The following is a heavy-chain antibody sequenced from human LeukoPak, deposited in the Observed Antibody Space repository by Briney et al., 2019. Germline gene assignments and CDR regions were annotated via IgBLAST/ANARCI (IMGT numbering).Heavy chain of an antibody. Sequence: SETLSLTCTVSGGSISSYSWSWIRQPPGKGLEWIGYIYYSGSTNYNPSLKSRVTISVDTSKNQFSLKLSSVTAADTAVYYCARGAATYYDFWSGYYRDYYYYYMDVWGKGTTVTVSS. CDR1: GGSISSYS. CDR3: ARGAATYYDFWSGYYRDYYYYYMDV. D-gene: IGHD3-3*01. J-gene: IGHJ6*03. V-gene: IGHV4-59*01. CDR2: IYYSGST.